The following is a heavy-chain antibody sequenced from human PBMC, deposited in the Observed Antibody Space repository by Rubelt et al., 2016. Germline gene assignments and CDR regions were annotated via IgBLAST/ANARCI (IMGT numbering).Heavy chain of an antibody. V-gene: IGHV4-34*01. CDR1: GGSFSGYY. CDR2: INHSGST. Sequence: QVQLQQWGAGLLKPSETLSLTCAVYGGSFSGYYWSWIRQPPGKGLEWIGEINHSGSTNYNPSLKSRVTISVDTSKNQFSRKLSSVTAAETAVYYCARPSDYGDYIGYWGRGTPVTVSS. CDR3: ARPSDYGDYIGY. D-gene: IGHD4-17*01. J-gene: IGHJ4*02.